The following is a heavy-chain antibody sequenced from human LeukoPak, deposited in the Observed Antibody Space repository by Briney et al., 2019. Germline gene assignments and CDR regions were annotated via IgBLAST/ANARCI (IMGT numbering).Heavy chain of an antibody. Sequence: GVSLRLSCAASGFTFSGSVLLWVRQASGRGLEWVGRIRSKADNDATAYAASVKGRFTISRDDSRNTAYQQMNSLKTEDTAMYYCTIGVYWGQGTLVTVSS. CDR2: IRSKADNDAT. J-gene: IGHJ4*02. V-gene: IGHV3-73*01. CDR1: GFTFSGSV. CDR3: TIGVY.